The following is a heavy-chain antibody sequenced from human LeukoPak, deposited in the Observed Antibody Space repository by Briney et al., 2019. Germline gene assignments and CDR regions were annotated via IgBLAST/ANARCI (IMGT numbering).Heavy chain of an antibody. J-gene: IGHJ4*02. CDR2: LNPNSGGT. CDR1: GYTFTSYD. V-gene: IGHV1-2*02. CDR3: AGYSSSSL. D-gene: IGHD6-6*01. Sequence: ASVKVSCKASGYTFTSYDINWVRQATGQGLEWMGWLNPNSGGTNYAQKFQGRVTMTRDTSISTAYMELSRLRSDDTAVYYCAGYSSSSLWGRGTLVTVSS.